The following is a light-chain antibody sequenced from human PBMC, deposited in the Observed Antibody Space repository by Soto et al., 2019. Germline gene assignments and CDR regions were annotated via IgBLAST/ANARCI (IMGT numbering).Light chain of an antibody. Sequence: DIQMTQSPSSLSASVRDRVTITCRASQGISNYLAWYQQKPSKVPTLLIYAASTLQSEVPSRFSGSGSGTDFTLTISSLQPEDVATYYCQRYDSAPWTFGQGTKVEIK. CDR3: QRYDSAPWT. CDR2: AAS. V-gene: IGKV1-27*01. CDR1: QGISNY. J-gene: IGKJ1*01.